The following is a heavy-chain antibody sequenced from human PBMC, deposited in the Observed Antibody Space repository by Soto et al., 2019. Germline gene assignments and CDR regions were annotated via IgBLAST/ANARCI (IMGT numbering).Heavy chain of an antibody. J-gene: IGHJ4*02. CDR2: INASGGST. V-gene: IGHV1-46*03. CDR3: ARERHDYGDLRVGGYYFDY. D-gene: IGHD4-17*01. CDR1: GYTFTSYA. Sequence: GASVKVSCKASGYTFTSYAMHWVRQAPGQRLEWMGIINASGGSTNYAQKFQGRVTMTRDTSTSTVYMELSSLRSEDTAVYYCARERHDYGDLRVGGYYFDYWGQGTLVTVSS.